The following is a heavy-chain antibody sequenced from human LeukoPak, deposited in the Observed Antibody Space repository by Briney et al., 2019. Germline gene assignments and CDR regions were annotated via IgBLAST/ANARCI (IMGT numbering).Heavy chain of an antibody. CDR2: ISGSGGST. Sequence: GGSLRLSCAASGFTFSSYAMSWVRQAPGKGLEWVSAISGSGGSTYYADSGKGRFTIYRDNSKNTLYLQMNSLRAEDTAVYYCANTIVVVPAANLSWGQGTLVTVSS. J-gene: IGHJ4*02. D-gene: IGHD2-2*01. V-gene: IGHV3-23*01. CDR1: GFTFSSYA. CDR3: ANTIVVVPAANLS.